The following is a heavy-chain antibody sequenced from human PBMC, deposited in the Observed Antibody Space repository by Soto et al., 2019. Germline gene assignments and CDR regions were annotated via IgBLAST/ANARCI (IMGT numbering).Heavy chain of an antibody. CDR1: GYTFTSYG. CDR3: ASDDPYSGNSYGADC. J-gene: IGHJ4*02. CDR2: ISVYNGNT. V-gene: IGHV1-18*01. D-gene: IGHD1-26*01. Sequence: QVQLVQSGAEVKKPGASVKVSCKASGYTFTSYGISWVRQAPGQGLEWMGWISVYNGNTNYAQKLQGRVTMTTDTSTSRAYMEVRSLRSDDTAVYYCASDDPYSGNSYGADCWGQGTLVTVSS.